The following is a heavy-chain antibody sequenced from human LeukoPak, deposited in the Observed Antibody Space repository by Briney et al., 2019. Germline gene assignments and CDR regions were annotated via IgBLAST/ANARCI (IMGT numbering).Heavy chain of an antibody. J-gene: IGHJ3*02. CDR2: ISSSSSYT. Sequence: GGSLRLSCAASGFTFSDYYMSWIRQAPGKGPEWVSYISSSSSYTNYADSVKGRFTISRDNAKNSLYLQMNSLRAEDTAVYYCAKLGTSSSWYSGYDAFDIWGQGTMVTVSS. D-gene: IGHD6-13*01. CDR1: GFTFSDYY. V-gene: IGHV3-11*06. CDR3: AKLGTSSSWYSGYDAFDI.